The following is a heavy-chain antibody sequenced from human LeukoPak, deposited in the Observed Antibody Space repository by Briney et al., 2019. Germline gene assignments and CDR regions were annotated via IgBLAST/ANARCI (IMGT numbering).Heavy chain of an antibody. CDR2: IYYSGST. CDR3: ARDLLNEGNHLDY. J-gene: IGHJ4*02. Sequence: KPSETLSLTCTVPGGSISSSSYYWGWIRQPPGKGLEWIGSIYYSGSTYYNPSLKSRVTISVDTSKNQFSLKLSSVTAADTAVYYCARDLLNEGNHLDYWGQGTLVTVSS. V-gene: IGHV4-39*07. D-gene: IGHD4-23*01. CDR1: GGSISSSSYY.